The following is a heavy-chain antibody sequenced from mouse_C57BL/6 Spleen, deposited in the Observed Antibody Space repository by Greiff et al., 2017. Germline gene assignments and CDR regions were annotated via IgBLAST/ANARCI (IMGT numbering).Heavy chain of an antibody. J-gene: IGHJ4*01. Sequence: QVQLQQPGAELVKPGASVKLSCKASGYTFTSYWMQWVKQRPGQGLEWIGEIDPSDSYTNYNQKFKGKATLTVDTSSSTAYMQLSSLTSEDSAVYYCARWGGNSYYYAMDYWGQGTSVTVSS. D-gene: IGHD2-1*01. CDR3: ARWGGNSYYYAMDY. V-gene: IGHV1-50*01. CDR2: IDPSDSYT. CDR1: GYTFTSYW.